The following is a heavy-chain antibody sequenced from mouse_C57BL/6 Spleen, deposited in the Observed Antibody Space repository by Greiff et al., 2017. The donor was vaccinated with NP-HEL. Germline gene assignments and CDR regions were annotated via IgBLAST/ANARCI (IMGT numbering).Heavy chain of an antibody. J-gene: IGHJ4*01. V-gene: IGHV5-12*01. CDR2: ISNGGGST. CDR3: ARKVATDAMDY. Sequence: EVKLVESGGGLVQPGGSLKLSCAASGFTFSDYYMYWVRQTPEKRLEWVAYISNGGGSTYYPDTVKGRFTISRDNATNTLYLQMSRLKSEDTARYYCARKVATDAMDYWGQGTSVTVSS. CDR1: GFTFSDYY. D-gene: IGHD1-1*01.